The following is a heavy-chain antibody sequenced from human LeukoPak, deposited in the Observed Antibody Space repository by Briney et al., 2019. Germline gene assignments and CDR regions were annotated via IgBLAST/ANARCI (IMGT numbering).Heavy chain of an antibody. V-gene: IGHV3-66*01. D-gene: IGHD1-1*01. J-gene: IGHJ4*02. Sequence: PGGSLRLSCAASGFTVSSNYMSWVRQAPGKGLEWVSVIYSGGSTYYADSVKGRFTISRDNSKNTLYLQMNSLRAEDTAVYYCARSRTGTTYFDYWGQGTRVTVSS. CDR1: GFTVSSNY. CDR3: ARSRTGTTYFDY. CDR2: IYSGGST.